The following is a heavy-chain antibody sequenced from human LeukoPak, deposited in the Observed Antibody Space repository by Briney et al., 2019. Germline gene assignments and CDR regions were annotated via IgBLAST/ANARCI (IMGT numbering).Heavy chain of an antibody. CDR3: ARALEMATIVDY. CDR1: GGSINSYY. Sequence: SETLSLTCTVSGGSINSYYWSWLRQPPGKGLEWIGYIYYSGSTNYNPSLKSRVTISVDTSKNQFSLKLSSVTAADTAVYYCARALEMATIVDYWGQGTLVTVSS. CDR2: IYYSGST. V-gene: IGHV4-59*01. D-gene: IGHD5-24*01. J-gene: IGHJ4*02.